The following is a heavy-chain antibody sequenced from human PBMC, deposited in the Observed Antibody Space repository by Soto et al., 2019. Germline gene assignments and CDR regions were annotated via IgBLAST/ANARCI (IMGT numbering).Heavy chain of an antibody. J-gene: IGHJ4*02. CDR2: IYDGGST. CDR3: ARGPSGDKVDY. Sequence: QVQLQESGPILVKPSQTLSLTCTVSGGSISSVYDYWSWIRQSPDKGLEWIGHIYDGGSTYNNPSLTXRXTXPXXTSKNQSSRQLRSVTAADTAVYYCARGPSGDKVDYWGQGTLVTVSS. V-gene: IGHV4-30-4*01. CDR1: GGSISSVYDY. D-gene: IGHD7-27*01.